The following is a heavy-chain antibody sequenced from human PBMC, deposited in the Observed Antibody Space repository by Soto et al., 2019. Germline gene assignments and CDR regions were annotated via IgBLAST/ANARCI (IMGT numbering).Heavy chain of an antibody. Sequence: LRLSCAASGFSFNNHAMTWVRQAPGKGLEWVSGISGSGSTTHCADSVKGRFTISRDNSKDTLYLQMNSLRADDTAVYFCAKDRLMLTMVVVGAFDFWGLGTMVTV. CDR3: AKDRLMLTMVVVGAFDF. CDR2: ISGSGSTT. D-gene: IGHD3-22*01. V-gene: IGHV3-23*01. CDR1: GFSFNNHA. J-gene: IGHJ3*01.